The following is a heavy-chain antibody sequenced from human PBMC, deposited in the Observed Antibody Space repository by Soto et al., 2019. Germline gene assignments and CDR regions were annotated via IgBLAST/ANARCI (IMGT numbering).Heavy chain of an antibody. CDR1: GFTFSSYA. J-gene: IGHJ4*02. V-gene: IGHV3-23*01. CDR2: ISGSGGST. CDR3: AKRSLTPAAMKSPFDY. D-gene: IGHD2-2*01. Sequence: GGSLRLSCAASGFTFSSYAMSWVRQAPGKGLEWVSAISGSGGSTYYADSVKGRFTISRDNSKNTLYLQMNSLRAEDTAAYYCAKRSLTPAAMKSPFDYWGQGTLVTVSS.